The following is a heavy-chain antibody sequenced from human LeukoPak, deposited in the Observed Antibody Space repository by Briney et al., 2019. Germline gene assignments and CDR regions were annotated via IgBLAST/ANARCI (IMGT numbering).Heavy chain of an antibody. CDR3: ATSYDSSGNN. Sequence: GSLRLSCAASGFAFSNFWMSWVRQARGKGLEWVGNIRQDGNVKYYVASVKGRFTISRDNAKNSLYLQMNSLTVEDTAVYYCATSYDSSGNNWGQGTLVTVSS. V-gene: IGHV3-7*01. D-gene: IGHD3-22*01. J-gene: IGHJ4*02. CDR1: GFAFSNFW. CDR2: IRQDGNVK.